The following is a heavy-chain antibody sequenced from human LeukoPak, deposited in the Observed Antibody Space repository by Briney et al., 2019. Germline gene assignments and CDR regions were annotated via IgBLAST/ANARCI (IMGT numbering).Heavy chain of an antibody. J-gene: IGHJ6*02. CDR1: GFTFSSYG. V-gene: IGHV3-30*03. D-gene: IGHD3-10*01. CDR3: ARDIYYGSGSYYTKLYYYGMDV. CDR2: ISYDGSNK. Sequence: GGSLRLSCAASGFTFSSYGMHWVRQAPGKGLEWVAVISYDGSNKYYADSVKGRFTISRDNSKNTLYLQMNSLRAEDTAVYYCARDIYYGSGSYYTKLYYYGMDVWGQGTTVTVSS.